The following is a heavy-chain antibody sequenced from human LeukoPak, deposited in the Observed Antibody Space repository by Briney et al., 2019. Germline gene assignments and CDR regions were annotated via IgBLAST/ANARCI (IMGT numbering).Heavy chain of an antibody. D-gene: IGHD4-17*01. V-gene: IGHV4-34*01. CDR3: ARDYGDFPAYYFDY. Sequence: SETLSLTCVVYGGSFSAYYWSWIRQPPGKGLEWIGEINHSGSTNYNPSLKSRVTISVDTSKTQFSLKLSSVTAADTAVYYCARDYGDFPAYYFDYWGQGTLVTVSS. CDR2: INHSGST. J-gene: IGHJ4*02. CDR1: GGSFSAYY.